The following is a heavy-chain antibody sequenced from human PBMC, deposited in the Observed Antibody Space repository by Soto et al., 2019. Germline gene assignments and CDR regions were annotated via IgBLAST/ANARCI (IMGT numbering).Heavy chain of an antibody. J-gene: IGHJ3*01. CDR3: ARDPSGAADF. CDR2: ISATGTT. V-gene: IGHV4-4*07. Sequence: SETLSLTCTVSGDSMSTYYWNWIRQSAEKGLEWIGRISATGTTTYIPSLKSRITLSVDTSKNEFSLNLKFVTAADTAVCFCARDPSGAADFGGQGTMVTGS. CDR1: GDSMSTYY. D-gene: IGHD7-27*01.